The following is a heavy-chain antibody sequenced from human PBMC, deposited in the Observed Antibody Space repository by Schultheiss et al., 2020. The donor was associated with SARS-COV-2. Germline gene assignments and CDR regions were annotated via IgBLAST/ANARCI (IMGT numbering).Heavy chain of an antibody. CDR1: GGSFSSYY. CDR2: IYHSGIT. CDR3: ARQGLSGWYYYYMDV. V-gene: IGHV4-59*01. D-gene: IGHD3-10*01. Sequence: SQTLSLTCSVSGGSFSSYYWGWIRQPPGKGLEWIGSIYHSGITYYSPSLQSRVAISVDTSKNQFSLRLSSVTAADTAVYYCARQGLSGWYYYYMDVWGKGTTVTVSS. J-gene: IGHJ6*03.